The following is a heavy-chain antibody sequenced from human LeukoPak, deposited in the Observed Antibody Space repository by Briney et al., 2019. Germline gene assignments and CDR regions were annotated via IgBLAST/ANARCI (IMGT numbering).Heavy chain of an antibody. CDR3: ARDLWIAAAGTFQH. D-gene: IGHD6-13*01. J-gene: IGHJ1*01. V-gene: IGHV3-30-3*01. Sequence: PGGSLRLSCTASGFTFSSYAMHWVRQAPGKGLEWVAVISYDGSNKYYADSVKGRFTISRDNSKNTLYLQMNSLRAEDTAVYYCARDLWIAAAGTFQHWGQGTLVTVSS. CDR2: ISYDGSNK. CDR1: GFTFSSYA.